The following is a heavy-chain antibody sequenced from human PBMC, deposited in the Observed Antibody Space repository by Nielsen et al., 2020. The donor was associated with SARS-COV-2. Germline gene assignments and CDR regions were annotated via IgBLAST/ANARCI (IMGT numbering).Heavy chain of an antibody. D-gene: IGHD6-13*01. CDR2: ISGSGGST. V-gene: IGHV3-23*01. CDR3: AKDRAWGAGYSSSWYGYYFDY. Sequence: GESLKISCAASGFTFSSYAMSWVRQAPGKGLKWVSAISGSGGSTYYADSVKGRFTISRDNSKNTLYLQMNSLRAEDTAVYYCAKDRAWGAGYSSSWYGYYFDYWGQGTLVTVSS. CDR1: GFTFSSYA. J-gene: IGHJ4*02.